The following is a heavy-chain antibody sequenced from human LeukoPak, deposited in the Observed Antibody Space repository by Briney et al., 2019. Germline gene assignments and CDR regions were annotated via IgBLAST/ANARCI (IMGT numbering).Heavy chain of an antibody. CDR2: ISYTSNTI. CDR1: GFTFSSYW. V-gene: IGHV3-48*04. J-gene: IGHJ2*01. D-gene: IGHD4-23*01. Sequence: GGSLRLSCAASGFTFSSYWMSWVRQAPGKGLEWVSYISYTSNTIYYADSMKGRFTISRDNAKNSLYLQMNSLRAEDTAVYYCARGGGNYYWYFDLWGRGTLVTVSS. CDR3: ARGGGNYYWYFDL.